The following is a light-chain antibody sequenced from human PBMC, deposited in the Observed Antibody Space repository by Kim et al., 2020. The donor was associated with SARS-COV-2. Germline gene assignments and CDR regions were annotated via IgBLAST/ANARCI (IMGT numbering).Light chain of an antibody. CDR1: QSVSSS. Sequence: SPGERAALSCSARQSVSSSLAWYQQRPGQAPRLLIYGASTRATGIPARFSGRGSGTEFTLTISSLQSEDFAVYYCQHYSNWPPWTFGQGTKVDIK. CDR2: GAS. J-gene: IGKJ1*01. CDR3: QHYSNWPPWT. V-gene: IGKV3-15*01.